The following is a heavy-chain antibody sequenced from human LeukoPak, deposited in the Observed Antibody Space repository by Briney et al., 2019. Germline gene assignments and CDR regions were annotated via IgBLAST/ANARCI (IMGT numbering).Heavy chain of an antibody. Sequence: GGSLRLSCAASGFTFSSYSMNWVRQAPGKGLEWVSSISSSSSYIYYADSVKGRFTISRDNAKNSLYLQMNSLRAEDTAVYYCARDSDSSGWLDYYMDVWGKGTTVTVSS. CDR2: ISSSSSYI. V-gene: IGHV3-21*01. D-gene: IGHD6-19*01. J-gene: IGHJ6*03. CDR1: GFTFSSYS. CDR3: ARDSDSSGWLDYYMDV.